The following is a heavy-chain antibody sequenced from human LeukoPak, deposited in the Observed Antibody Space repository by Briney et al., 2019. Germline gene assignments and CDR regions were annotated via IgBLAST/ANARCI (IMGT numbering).Heavy chain of an antibody. Sequence: SGGSLRLACAASGFTFSSYGMHWVRQAPGKGLEWVAVIRNNGSNKYYADSEKGSFTISRDNSKNTLYLQMNSLRAEDAAVYYCARENYYDSSGYDSDYFDYWGQGTLVTVSS. J-gene: IGHJ4*02. CDR1: GFTFSSYG. CDR3: ARENYYDSSGYDSDYFDY. CDR2: IRNNGSNK. V-gene: IGHV3-33*08. D-gene: IGHD3-22*01.